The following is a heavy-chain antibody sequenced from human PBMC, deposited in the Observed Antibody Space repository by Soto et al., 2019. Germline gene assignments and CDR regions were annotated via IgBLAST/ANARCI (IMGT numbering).Heavy chain of an antibody. V-gene: IGHV3-21*01. Sequence: XVCLRLSCAACGFTFSSYFMNWVRQAPGKGLEWVSSISSSKNYIFYADSVKGRFTISRDNAKNSLYLQMNSLRAEDTAVYYCARVFGARSGYYADYWGQGTPVTVSS. D-gene: IGHD3-9*01. CDR3: ARVFGARSGYYADY. CDR1: GFTFSSYF. J-gene: IGHJ4*02. CDR2: ISSSKNYI.